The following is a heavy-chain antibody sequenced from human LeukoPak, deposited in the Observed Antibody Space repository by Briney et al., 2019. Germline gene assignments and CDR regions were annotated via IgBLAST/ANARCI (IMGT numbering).Heavy chain of an antibody. CDR2: ISGSDDNT. J-gene: IGHJ4*02. Sequence: PGGSLRLSCAASGFTFSTYAMSWVRQAPGKVLEWVSGISGSDDNTFYADSVKGRFTISRDNSKNTLYLQMNSLRAEDTAVYYCAKDRVCSGGSCYFDYWGQGTLVTVSS. CDR3: AKDRVCSGGSCYFDY. CDR1: GFTFSTYA. V-gene: IGHV3-23*01. D-gene: IGHD2-15*01.